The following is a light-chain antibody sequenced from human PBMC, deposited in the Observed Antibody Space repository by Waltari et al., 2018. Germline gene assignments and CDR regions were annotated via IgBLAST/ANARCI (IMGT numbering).Light chain of an antibody. J-gene: IGKJ1*01. CDR1: QSVSIY. V-gene: IGKV3-11*01. CDR3: QPYMSLPVS. CDR2: HTS. Sequence: IVLTQSPGTLSLSPGERATLSCRASQSVSIYLAWYQQKPGQAPRLLIYHTSTRATGIPDRISGIESGTDVSHTCSGLEPEGSAVYDGQPYMSLPVSFGHGTRVAI.